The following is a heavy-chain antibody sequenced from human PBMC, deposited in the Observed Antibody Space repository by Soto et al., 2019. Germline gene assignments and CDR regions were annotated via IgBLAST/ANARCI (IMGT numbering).Heavy chain of an antibody. D-gene: IGHD1-26*01. J-gene: IGHJ4*02. CDR2: IYFDGITA. CDR1: VFTFNTHW. V-gene: IGHV3-74*01. Sequence: PWWSLRLSCTASVFTFNTHWMHWVRQAPGKGLVWVSRIYFDGITANYADSVKGRLTVSRDNAKNTVYLHVNTLSDEDTAVYHCARGGAMGVDYWGQGTLVTVSS. CDR3: ARGGAMGVDY.